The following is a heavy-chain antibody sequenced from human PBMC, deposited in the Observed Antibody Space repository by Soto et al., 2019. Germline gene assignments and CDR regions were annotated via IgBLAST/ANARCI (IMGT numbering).Heavy chain of an antibody. D-gene: IGHD3-22*01. CDR3: ARDARGDYYDSSGPPDAFDI. V-gene: IGHV5-51*01. J-gene: IGHJ3*02. CDR2: IYPGDSDT. Sequence: PGESLKISCKGSGYSFTSYWIGWVRQMPGKGLEWMGIIYPGDSDTRYSPSFQGQVTISADKSISTAYLQWSSLKASDTAMYYCARDARGDYYDSSGPPDAFDIWGQGTMVTVSS. CDR1: GYSFTSYW.